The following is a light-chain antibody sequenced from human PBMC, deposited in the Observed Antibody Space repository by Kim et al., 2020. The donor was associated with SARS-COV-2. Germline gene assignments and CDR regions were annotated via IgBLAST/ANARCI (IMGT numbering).Light chain of an antibody. CDR2: QDS. Sequence: VSPGQTASITCSGDKLGDKYACWYQQKPGQSPVLVIYQDSKRPSGIPERFSGSNSGNTATLTISGTQAMDESDYYCQAWDSSSWVFGGGTQLTVL. J-gene: IGLJ3*02. CDR3: QAWDSSSWV. V-gene: IGLV3-1*01. CDR1: KLGDKY.